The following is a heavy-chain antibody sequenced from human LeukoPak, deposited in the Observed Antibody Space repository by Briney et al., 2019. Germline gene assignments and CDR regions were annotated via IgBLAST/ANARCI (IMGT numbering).Heavy chain of an antibody. CDR3: SASLKTYCSGGKCHSDYYYYGMDV. CDR2: IRSKPNNYAA. CDR1: GFTFSGSA. Sequence: PGGSLRLSCVASGFTFSGSAIHWVRRASGKGLEWVGRIRSKPNNYAAAYAASVEGRFTISRDDSKNTAFLQINALKTEDSAVYYCSASLKTYCSGGKCHSDYYYYGMDVWGQGTTVTVSS. V-gene: IGHV3-73*01. J-gene: IGHJ6*02. D-gene: IGHD2-15*01.